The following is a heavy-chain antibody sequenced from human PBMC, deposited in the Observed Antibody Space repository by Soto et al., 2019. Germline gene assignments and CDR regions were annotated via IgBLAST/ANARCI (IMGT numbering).Heavy chain of an antibody. V-gene: IGHV3-23*01. CDR1: GFTFSSYA. Sequence: EVQLLESGGGLVHPGGSLRLSCAASGFTFSSYAMSWVRQAPGKGLEWVSTISGSGASTNSADSVQGRFTISRDNSKNTLYLQMNSLRGEDKAVYYCARCESSYYYDSSGYEVFDPWGQGTLVTVSS. CDR2: ISGSGAST. J-gene: IGHJ5*02. CDR3: ARCESSYYYDSSGYEVFDP. D-gene: IGHD3-22*01.